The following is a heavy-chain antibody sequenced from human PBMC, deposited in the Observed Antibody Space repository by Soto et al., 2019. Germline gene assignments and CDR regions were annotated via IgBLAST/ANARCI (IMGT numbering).Heavy chain of an antibody. CDR1: GGSISSYY. CDR3: ARYVLSYGDYRNYYYMDV. J-gene: IGHJ6*03. V-gene: IGHV4-59*08. D-gene: IGHD4-17*01. CDR2: IYYSGST. Sequence: SETLSLTCTVSGGSISSYYWSWIRQPPGKGLEWIGYIYYSGSTNFNPSLKSRVTISVDTSKNQFSLKLSSVTAADTAVYYCARYVLSYGDYRNYYYMDVWGKGTTVTVSS.